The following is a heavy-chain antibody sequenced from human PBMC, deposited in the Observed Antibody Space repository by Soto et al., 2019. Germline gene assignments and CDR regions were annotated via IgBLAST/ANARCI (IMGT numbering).Heavy chain of an antibody. CDR2: IIPILGIA. CDR1: GGTFSSYT. Sequence: GASVKVSCKASGGTFSSYTISWVRQAPGQGLEWMGRIIPILGIANYAQKFQGRVTITADKSTSTAYTELSSLRSEDTAVYYCARDQGYCSGGSCSGAFDIWGQGTMVTVSS. D-gene: IGHD2-15*01. J-gene: IGHJ3*02. V-gene: IGHV1-69*04. CDR3: ARDQGYCSGGSCSGAFDI.